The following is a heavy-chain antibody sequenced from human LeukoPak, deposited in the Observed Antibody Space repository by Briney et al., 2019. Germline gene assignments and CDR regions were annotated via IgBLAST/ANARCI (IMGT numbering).Heavy chain of an antibody. CDR2: INNVGTTT. J-gene: IGHJ4*02. CDR1: GFSFSNSW. CDR3: ASDPCLANFWPGYPRY. D-gene: IGHD3/OR15-3a*01. Sequence: GRSLRLSCAASGFSFSNSWMHSGRHAPGKGLGWVSRINNVGTTTYYADSVKGRFSIYGNNAENTLFLQMNSLRAEGTALYYCASDPCLANFWPGYPRYWGQGALVTVSS. V-gene: IGHV3-74*01.